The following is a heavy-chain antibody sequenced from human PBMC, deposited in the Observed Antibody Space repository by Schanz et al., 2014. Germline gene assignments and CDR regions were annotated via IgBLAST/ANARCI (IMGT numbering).Heavy chain of an antibody. CDR2: IKSKTDGGTR. V-gene: IGHV3-15*01. Sequence: EVQLVESGGGLVKPGGSLRLSCATSGFTLNNAWMNWVRQAPGKGLQWVARIKSKTDGGTRDYAAPVKGRFTISTDVSKNTVYLQMNSLQTEDPAVYYCTADLWFGAVWGVWWGQGTLVTVSS. CDR1: GFTLNNAW. J-gene: IGHJ4*02. D-gene: IGHD3-10*01. CDR3: TADLWFGAVWGVW.